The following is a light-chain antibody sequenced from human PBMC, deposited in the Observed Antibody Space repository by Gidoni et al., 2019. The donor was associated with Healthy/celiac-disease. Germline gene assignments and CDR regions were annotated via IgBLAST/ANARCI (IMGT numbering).Light chain of an antibody. CDR3: SSYTSISSWV. J-gene: IGLJ3*02. Sequence: QSALHKPASVSGSPGQSITISCTGTSSDVGGYHYVYWYQQHPGKAPKLMIYEVSNRTSGVSNLFSGSKSGNTASLTISGLQAEDEADYYCSSYTSISSWVFGGGTKLTVL. CDR2: EVS. V-gene: IGLV2-14*01. CDR1: SSDVGGYHY.